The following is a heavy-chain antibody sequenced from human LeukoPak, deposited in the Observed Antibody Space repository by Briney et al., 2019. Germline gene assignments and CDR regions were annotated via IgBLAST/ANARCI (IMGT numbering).Heavy chain of an antibody. CDR2: IKQDGSEK. D-gene: IGHD6-6*01. J-gene: IGHJ5*02. CDR3: ARSIAGDWFDP. CDR1: GFTFSSYW. V-gene: IGHV3-7*01. Sequence: GGSLRLSCAGSGFTFSSYWMSWVRQAPGKGLEWVANIKQDGSEKYYVDSVKGRFTISRDNAKNSLYLQMNSLRAEDTAVYYCARSIAGDWFDPWGQGTLVTVSS.